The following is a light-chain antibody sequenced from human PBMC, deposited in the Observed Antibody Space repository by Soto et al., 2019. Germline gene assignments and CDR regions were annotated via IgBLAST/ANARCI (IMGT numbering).Light chain of an antibody. CDR2: GNN. CDR3: QSYDSSLSGWL. V-gene: IGLV1-40*01. Sequence: QPVLTQPPSVSGAPGQRVTISCTGSSSNIGAGYDVHWYQQLPGTAPKLLIYGNNNRPSGVPDRFSGSKSGTSASLAITGLQAEDEADYYCQSYDSSLSGWLFGGGTKLTVL. CDR1: SSNIGAGYD. J-gene: IGLJ2*01.